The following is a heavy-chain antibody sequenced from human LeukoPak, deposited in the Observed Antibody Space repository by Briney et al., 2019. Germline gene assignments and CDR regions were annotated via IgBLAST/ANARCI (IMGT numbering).Heavy chain of an antibody. V-gene: IGHV1-2*02. D-gene: IGHD2-2*01. CDR1: GYTFTGYY. CDR3: ARGQQLGYCSSTSCRNWFDP. Sequence: ASVKVSCKASGYTFTGYYMHWVRQAPGQGLEWMGWINPNSGGTNYAQKFQGRVTMTRDTSISTAYMDLSRLRSDDTAVYYCARGQQLGYCSSTSCRNWFDPWGQGTLVTVSS. J-gene: IGHJ5*02. CDR2: INPNSGGT.